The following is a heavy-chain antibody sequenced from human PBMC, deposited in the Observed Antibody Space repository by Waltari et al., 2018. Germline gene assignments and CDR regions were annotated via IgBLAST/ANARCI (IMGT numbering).Heavy chain of an antibody. D-gene: IGHD2-21*01. Sequence: QVQLVQSGAEVKKPGSSVKVSCKASGGPFSSYAISWVRPAPGQGLEWMGGIIPIFGTANYAQKFQGRVTITTDESTSTAYMELSSLRSEDTAVYYCARDSHSYCGGDCYFDYWGQGTLVTVSS. J-gene: IGHJ4*02. CDR3: ARDSHSYCGGDCYFDY. V-gene: IGHV1-69*05. CDR2: IIPIFGTA. CDR1: GGPFSSYA.